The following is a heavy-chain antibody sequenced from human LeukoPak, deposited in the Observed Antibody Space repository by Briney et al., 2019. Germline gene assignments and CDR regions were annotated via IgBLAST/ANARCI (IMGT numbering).Heavy chain of an antibody. CDR2: IYSGGTT. CDR1: GFTFSSYA. D-gene: IGHD3-22*01. J-gene: IGHJ4*02. V-gene: IGHV3-53*01. CDR3: ARGIVTMIDY. Sequence: GGSLRLSCAASGFTFSSYAMSWVRQAPGKGLEWVSVIYSGGTTNYADSVKGRFTISRDNSKNTLYLQMNSLRAEDTAVYYCARGIVTMIDYWGQGTLVTVSS.